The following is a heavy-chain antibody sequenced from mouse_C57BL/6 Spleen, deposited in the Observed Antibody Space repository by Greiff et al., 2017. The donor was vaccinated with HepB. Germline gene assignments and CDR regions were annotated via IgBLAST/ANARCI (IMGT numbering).Heavy chain of an antibody. J-gene: IGHJ3*01. CDR3: ARGGFAY. Sequence: EVHLVESGGGLVKPGGSLKLSCAASGFTFSSYAMSWVRQTPEKRLEWVATISDGGSYTYYPDNVKGRFTISRDNAKNNLYLQMSHLKSEDTAMYYCARGGFAYWGQGTLVTVSA. V-gene: IGHV5-4*01. CDR2: ISDGGSYT. CDR1: GFTFSSYA.